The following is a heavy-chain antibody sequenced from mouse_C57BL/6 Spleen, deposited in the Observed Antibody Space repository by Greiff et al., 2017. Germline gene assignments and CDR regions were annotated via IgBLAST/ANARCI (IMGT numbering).Heavy chain of an antibody. CDR2: IHPSDSDT. D-gene: IGHD2-10*01. Sequence: QVQLQQPGAELVKPGASVKVSCTASGYTFTSYWMHWVKPRPGQGLEWIGRIHPSDSDTNYNQKVKGKATMTVDKSSSTAYMQLSSLTSEDSAVYYCATPTPTRLSYWGQGTTLTGSS. CDR1: GYTFTSYW. CDR3: ATPTPTRLSY. J-gene: IGHJ2*01. V-gene: IGHV1-74*01.